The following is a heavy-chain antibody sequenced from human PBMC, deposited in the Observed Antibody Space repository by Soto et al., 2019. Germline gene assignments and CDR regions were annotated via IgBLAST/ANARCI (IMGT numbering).Heavy chain of an antibody. D-gene: IGHD5-18*01. CDR2: INPFYGET. CDR1: GYTFSSYH. CDR3: ARARGISFGYNYFDH. V-gene: IGHV1-46*01. Sequence: ASVKVSCKASGYTFSSYHMQWVRRAPGQGLEWMGVINPFYGETRYAQKFQGRVTMTRDTSTSTVYMELSSLRSEDTAVYYCARARGISFGYNYFDHWGQGTLVTVSS. J-gene: IGHJ5*02.